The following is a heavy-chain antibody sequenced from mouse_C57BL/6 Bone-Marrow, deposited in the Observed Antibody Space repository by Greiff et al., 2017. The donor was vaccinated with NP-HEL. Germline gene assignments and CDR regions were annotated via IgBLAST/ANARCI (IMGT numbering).Heavy chain of an antibody. CDR1: GYSITSGYY. D-gene: IGHD1-1*01. J-gene: IGHJ1*03. V-gene: IGHV3-6*01. CDR3: AMITTVVADWYFDV. Sequence: EVQLVESGPGLVKPSQSLSLTCSVTGYSITSGYYWNWIRQFPGNKLEWMGYISYDGSNNYNPSLKNRISITRDTSKNQFFLKLNSVTTEDTATYYCAMITTVVADWYFDVWGTGTTVTVSS. CDR2: ISYDGSN.